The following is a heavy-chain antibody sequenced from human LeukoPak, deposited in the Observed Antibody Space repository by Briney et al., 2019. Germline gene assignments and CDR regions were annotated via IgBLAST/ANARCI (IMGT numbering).Heavy chain of an antibody. D-gene: IGHD1-26*01. Sequence: PGRSLRLSCAASGFTFNDYAMHWVRQAPGKGLEWVSSISWNSGNIGYADSVKGRFTISRDNAKKSLYLQMNSLRAEDTALYYCKKGGKSRSGDVFDIGAQGKMVPVSS. CDR3: KKGGKSRSGDVFDI. CDR1: GFTFNDYA. V-gene: IGHV3-9*01. J-gene: IGHJ3*02. CDR2: ISWNSGNI.